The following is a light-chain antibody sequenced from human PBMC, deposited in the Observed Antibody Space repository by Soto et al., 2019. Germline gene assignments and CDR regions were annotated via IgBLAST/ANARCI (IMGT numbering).Light chain of an antibody. CDR2: SNN. Sequence: QSVLTQPPSASGTPGQRVTISCSGSSSNIGSNTVNWYQQLPGTAPKLLIYSNNQRPSGVPDRISGSKSGTSASLAISGLQSEDEADYYCATWDDSLSGWVFGGGTKVTVL. V-gene: IGLV1-44*01. CDR1: SSNIGSNT. J-gene: IGLJ3*02. CDR3: ATWDDSLSGWV.